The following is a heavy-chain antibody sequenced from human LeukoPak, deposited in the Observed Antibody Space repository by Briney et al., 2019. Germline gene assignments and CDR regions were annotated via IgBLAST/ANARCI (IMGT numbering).Heavy chain of an antibody. CDR1: GYTFTSFW. CDR3: ARYGDYGPGYSLDN. CDR2: INPGDSDT. J-gene: IGHJ4*02. D-gene: IGHD3-10*01. Sequence: GESLKVSCKGSGYTFTSFWIGWVRQMPGKGLEWMGIINPGDSDTRYSPSFQGQVTISADKSISTTYLQWSSLKASDTAIYYCARYGDYGPGYSLDNWGPGTLVTVSS. V-gene: IGHV5-51*01.